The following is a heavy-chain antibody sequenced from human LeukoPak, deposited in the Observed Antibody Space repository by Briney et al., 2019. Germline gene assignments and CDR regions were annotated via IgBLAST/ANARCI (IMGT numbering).Heavy chain of an antibody. V-gene: IGHV4-39*07. CDR3: ARTIAYCGGDCYPRPDDAFDI. Sequence: SETLSLTCTVSGGSISSSSYYWGWIRQPPGKGLEWIGSIYYGGSTYYNPSLKSRVTISVDTSKNQFSLKLSSVTAADTAVYYCARTIAYCGGDCYPRPDDAFDIWGQGTMVTVSS. CDR1: GGSISSSSYY. J-gene: IGHJ3*02. CDR2: IYYGGST. D-gene: IGHD2-21*02.